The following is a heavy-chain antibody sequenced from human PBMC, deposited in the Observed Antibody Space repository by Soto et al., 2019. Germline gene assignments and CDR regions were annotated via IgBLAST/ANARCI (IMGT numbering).Heavy chain of an antibody. Sequence: QVQLQESGPGLVKPSQTLSLTCTVSGGSISSGGYYWSWIRQHPGKGLEWIGYIYYSGSTYYNPSLKSRVTISVDTSKNQFSLKLSSVTAADTAVYYCARSPYYDFWSGPDIGFDPWGQGTLVTVSS. CDR2: IYYSGST. D-gene: IGHD3-3*01. CDR3: ARSPYYDFWSGPDIGFDP. V-gene: IGHV4-31*03. J-gene: IGHJ5*02. CDR1: GGSISSGGYY.